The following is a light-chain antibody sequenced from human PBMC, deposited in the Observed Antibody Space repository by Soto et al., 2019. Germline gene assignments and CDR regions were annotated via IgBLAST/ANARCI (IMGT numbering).Light chain of an antibody. CDR3: QQYGRSPNT. CDR2: GAS. Sequence: EIVLTQSPGTLSLSPGERATLSCRASQSIYSNYLAWYQQKPDQAPRLLIYGASSRATGIPDRFSGSGSATDFTLTISRLEPEDVAVYYCQQYGRSPNTFGHGTRLEIK. J-gene: IGKJ5*01. V-gene: IGKV3-20*01. CDR1: QSIYSNY.